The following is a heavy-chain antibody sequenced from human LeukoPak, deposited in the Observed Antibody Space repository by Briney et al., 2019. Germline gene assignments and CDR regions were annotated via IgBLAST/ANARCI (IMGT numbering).Heavy chain of an antibody. CDR3: AGAWPIPYYFDY. V-gene: IGHV4-39*07. Sequence: PSETLSPTCTVSGGSISNSSYYWGWIRQPPGKGLEWIGSIYYSGYTYYNPSLKSRVSISVDTSKNQFSLKVSSVTAADTAMYYCAGAWPIPYYFDYWGQGTLVTVSS. J-gene: IGHJ4*02. CDR1: GGSISNSSYY. CDR2: IYYSGYT.